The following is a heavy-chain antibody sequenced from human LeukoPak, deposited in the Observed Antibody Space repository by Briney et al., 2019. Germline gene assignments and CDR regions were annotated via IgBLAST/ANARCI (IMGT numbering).Heavy chain of an antibody. CDR2: INHSGST. D-gene: IGHD2-21*02. CDR1: GGSFSGYY. J-gene: IGHJ6*03. Sequence: PSETLSLTCVVYGGSFSGYYWTWIRQPPGKGLEWIGEINHSGSTNYNPSLKSRVTISVDTSKNQFSLKLSSVTAADTAVYYCARRFTASYYYYMDVWGKGTTVTVSS. V-gene: IGHV4-34*01. CDR3: ARRFTASYYYYMDV.